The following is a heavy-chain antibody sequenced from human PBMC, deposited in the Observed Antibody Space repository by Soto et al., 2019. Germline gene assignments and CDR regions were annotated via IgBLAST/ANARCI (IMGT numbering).Heavy chain of an antibody. Sequence: GASVKVSCKASGGTFSSYAISWVRQAPGQGLEWMGGIIPIFGTANYAQKFQGRVTITADESTSTAYMELSSLRSEDTAVYYCARADDYDSSGYYPDYWGQGTLVTVSS. D-gene: IGHD3-22*01. CDR1: GGTFSSYA. V-gene: IGHV1-69*13. CDR2: IIPIFGTA. J-gene: IGHJ4*02. CDR3: ARADDYDSSGYYPDY.